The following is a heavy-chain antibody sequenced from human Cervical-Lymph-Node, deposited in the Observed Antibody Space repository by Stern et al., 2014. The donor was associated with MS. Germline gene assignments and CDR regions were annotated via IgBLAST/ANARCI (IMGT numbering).Heavy chain of an antibody. Sequence: VQLVQSGAAVKKPGTSVQVSCKASGYTLSNHYIHWVRQAPGQGLEWLGIISPSSGTTTFAQKFQGRLTMTRDTSTSTFYMDLSSLRSEDTAVYFCTRDIAGAATGFDFWGQGTLVTVSS. CDR2: ISPSSGTT. CDR3: TRDIAGAATGFDF. D-gene: IGHD4/OR15-4a*01. J-gene: IGHJ4*02. V-gene: IGHV1-46*01. CDR1: GYTLSNHY.